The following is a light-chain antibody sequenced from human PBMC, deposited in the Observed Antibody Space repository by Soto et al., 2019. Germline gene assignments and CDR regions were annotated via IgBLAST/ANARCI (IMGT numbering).Light chain of an antibody. V-gene: IGKV1-5*03. J-gene: IGKJ1*01. CDR3: QQYNSYSGT. Sequence: VGDRVTITCRASQSISSWLAWYQQKPGKAPKLLIYKASSLESGVPSRFSGSGSGTEFTLTISSLQPDDFATYYCQQYNSYSGTFGQGTKVDIK. CDR1: QSISSW. CDR2: KAS.